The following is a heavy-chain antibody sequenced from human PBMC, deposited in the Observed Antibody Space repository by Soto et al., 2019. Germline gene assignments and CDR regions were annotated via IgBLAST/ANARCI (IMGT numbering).Heavy chain of an antibody. Sequence: PGESLKISCEGSGYNFNTYWIGWVRQMPGKGLEWMALIYPGDSDTRYSPSFEGQVTLSVDRSISTAYLQWSSLKALDTAIYYCATSTVSYVDIVSSTTRGYFDHWGQGTLVTVSS. CDR3: ATSTVSYVDIVSSTTRGYFDH. CDR1: GYNFNTYW. J-gene: IGHJ4*02. D-gene: IGHD5-12*01. CDR2: IYPGDSDT. V-gene: IGHV5-51*01.